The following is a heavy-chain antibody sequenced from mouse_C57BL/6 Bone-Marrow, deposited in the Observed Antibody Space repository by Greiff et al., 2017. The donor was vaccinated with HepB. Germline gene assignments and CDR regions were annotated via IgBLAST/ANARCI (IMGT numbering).Heavy chain of an antibody. CDR1: GFSLTSYG. CDR2: IWRGGST. D-gene: IGHD1-1*01. J-gene: IGHJ3*01. Sequence: VQVVESGPGLVQPSQSLSITCTVSGFSLTSYGVHWVRQSPGKGLEWLGVIWRGGSTDYNAAFMSRLSITKDNSKSQVFFKMNSLQADDTAIYYCAKGNYYGGTFAYWGQGTLVTVSA. CDR3: AKGNYYGGTFAY. V-gene: IGHV2-5*01.